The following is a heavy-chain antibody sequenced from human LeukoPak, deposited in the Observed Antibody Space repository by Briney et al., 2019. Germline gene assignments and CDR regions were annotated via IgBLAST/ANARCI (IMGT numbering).Heavy chain of an antibody. J-gene: IGHJ6*03. Sequence: SETLSLTCTVSGDSISSSSSYWGWIRQPPGEGLEWIGRIYTSGSTNYNPSLKSRVTMSVDTSKNQFSLKLSSVTAADTAVYYCARDISVVRGVIIHTYYYYMDVWGKGTTVTISS. CDR1: GDSISSSSSY. V-gene: IGHV4-39*07. CDR3: ARDISVVRGVIIHTYYYYMDV. CDR2: IYTSGST. D-gene: IGHD3-10*01.